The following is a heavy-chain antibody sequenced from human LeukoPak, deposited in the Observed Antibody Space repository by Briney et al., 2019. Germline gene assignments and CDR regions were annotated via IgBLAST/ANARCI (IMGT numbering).Heavy chain of an antibody. CDR1: GFTFSSHG. J-gene: IGHJ4*02. V-gene: IGHV3-30*02. CDR2: IQNDGNNK. D-gene: IGHD4-17*01. CDR3: AKRGTVTSNFDY. Sequence: GGSLRLSCAASGFTFSSHGMHWVRQAPGKGLEWVAFIQNDGNNKYYADSVKGRFTISRDNSKNTLYLQMNSLRTEDTADYYYAKRGTVTSNFDYWGQGTLVTVSS.